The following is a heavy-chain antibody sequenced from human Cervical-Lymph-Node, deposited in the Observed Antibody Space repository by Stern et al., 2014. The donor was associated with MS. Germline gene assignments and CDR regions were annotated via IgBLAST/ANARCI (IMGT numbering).Heavy chain of an antibody. D-gene: IGHD4-11*01. Sequence: VQLVQSGAGVKKPGASVKVSCKASGYTFTSYDMNWVRQAPGQGLEWMGWMNPNSGNTGYAQMLQGRVTMTRHTSKNTAYLERSSLRSEDTAVYCCARDDYSLDYWGQGTLVTVSS. J-gene: IGHJ4*02. CDR2: MNPNSGNT. V-gene: IGHV1-8*01. CDR1: GYTFTSYD. CDR3: ARDDYSLDY.